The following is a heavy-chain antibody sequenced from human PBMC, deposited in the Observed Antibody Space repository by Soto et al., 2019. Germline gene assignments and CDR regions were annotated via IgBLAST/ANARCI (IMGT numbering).Heavy chain of an antibody. Sequence: SETLSLTCTVSGGSISSSSYYWGWIRKPPGKGLEWIGSIYYSGSTYYNPSLKSRVTISVDTSKNQFSLKLSSVTAADTAVYYCARHRYSGYDYPLDYWGQGTLVTVSS. CDR2: IYYSGST. CDR3: ARHRYSGYDYPLDY. D-gene: IGHD5-12*01. J-gene: IGHJ4*02. V-gene: IGHV4-39*01. CDR1: GGSISSSSYY.